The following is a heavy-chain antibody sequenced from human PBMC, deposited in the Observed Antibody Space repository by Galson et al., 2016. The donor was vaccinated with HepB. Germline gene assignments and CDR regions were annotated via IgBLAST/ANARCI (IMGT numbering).Heavy chain of an antibody. Sequence: SETLSLTCSVSGGSISSNKWWIWVRQSPGKGLEWIGEIYHSGSTNYNPSLKSRVTMSVDESKNQLSLNVRSVNAADTGVYYCARFGGSRFDNDGMDVWGPGTTVIVSS. CDR1: GGSISSNKW. CDR3: ARFGGSRFDNDGMDV. V-gene: IGHV4-4*02. J-gene: IGHJ6*02. CDR2: IYHSGST. D-gene: IGHD3-16*01.